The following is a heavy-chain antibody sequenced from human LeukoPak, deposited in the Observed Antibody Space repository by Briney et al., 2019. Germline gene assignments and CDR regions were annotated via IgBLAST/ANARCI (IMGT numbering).Heavy chain of an antibody. CDR2: IHPKSSGT. J-gene: IGHJ4*02. CDR3: ATPGIAAAGVFDY. Sequence: ASVKVSCKASGYTFTDYYMHWVRQAPGQGLEWMGWIHPKSSGTYYAQKFRGRVTMTRDTSISTAYMELSSLTSDDTAVYYCATPGIAAAGVFDYWGQGTLVTVSS. CDR1: GYTFTDYY. D-gene: IGHD6-13*01. V-gene: IGHV1-2*02.